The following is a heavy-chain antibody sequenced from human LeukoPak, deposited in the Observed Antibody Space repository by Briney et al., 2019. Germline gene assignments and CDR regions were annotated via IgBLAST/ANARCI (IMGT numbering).Heavy chain of an antibody. CDR1: GGSISSYY. J-gene: IGHJ4*02. CDR3: ARHFNYGDYNFDY. CDR2: IYYSGST. D-gene: IGHD4-17*01. V-gene: IGHV4-59*01. Sequence: PSETLSLTCTVSGGSISSYYWSWIRQPPGNGLEWIGYIYYSGSTNYNPSLKSRVTISVDTSKNQFSLKLSSVTAADTAVYYCARHFNYGDYNFDYWGQGTLVTVSS.